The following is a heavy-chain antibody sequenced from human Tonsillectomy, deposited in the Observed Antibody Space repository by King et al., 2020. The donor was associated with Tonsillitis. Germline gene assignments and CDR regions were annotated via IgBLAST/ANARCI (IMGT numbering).Heavy chain of an antibody. CDR1: GYTFTSYA. CDR3: ARAGSSWYDLRVALTPFPDY. Sequence: QLVQSGAEVKKPGASVKVSCKASGYTFTSYAMHWVRQAPGQRLEWMGWINAGNGNTKYSQKFQGRVTITRDTSASTAYMELSSLRSEDTAVYYCARAGSSWYDLRVALTPFPDYCGQGTLVTVSS. V-gene: IGHV1-3*01. J-gene: IGHJ4*02. D-gene: IGHD6-13*01. CDR2: INAGNGNT.